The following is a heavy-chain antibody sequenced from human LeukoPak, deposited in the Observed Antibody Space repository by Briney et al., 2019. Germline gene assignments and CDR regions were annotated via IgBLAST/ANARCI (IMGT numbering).Heavy chain of an antibody. V-gene: IGHV3-7*01. Sequence: GGSLRLSCGASGFTFSSYWMSWVRQAPGKGLEWVANIKQDGSEKYYVDSVKGRFTISRDNAKNSLYLQMNSLRAEDTAVYYCARRGYYDFWSGLDAFDIWGQGTMVTVSS. CDR3: ARRGYYDFWSGLDAFDI. J-gene: IGHJ3*02. CDR1: GFTFSSYW. D-gene: IGHD3-3*01. CDR2: IKQDGSEK.